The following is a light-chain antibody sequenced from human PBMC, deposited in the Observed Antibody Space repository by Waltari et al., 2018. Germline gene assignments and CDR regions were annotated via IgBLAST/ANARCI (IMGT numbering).Light chain of an antibody. J-gene: IGLJ2*01. CDR3: SSYTSSSPPHVV. CDR1: SSDVGGYNY. CDR2: EVS. V-gene: IGLV2-14*01. Sequence: QSALTQPASVSGSPGQSITISCTGTSSDVGGYNYVSWYQQPPGKAPKLTIYEVSNRPSGVSKRVSGSKSGNAASRPSSVLQAEDEADYYCSSYTSSSPPHVVFCGGTKLTVL.